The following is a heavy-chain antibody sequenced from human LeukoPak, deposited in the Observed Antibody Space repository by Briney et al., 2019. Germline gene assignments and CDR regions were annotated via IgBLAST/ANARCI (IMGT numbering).Heavy chain of an antibody. CDR1: GGSSSGYY. D-gene: IGHD1-1*01. V-gene: IGHV4-34*01. Sequence: SETLSLTCAVYGGSSSGYYWSWIRQPPGEGLEWIGEIDHSGSTNYNPSLKSRVTISVDTSKNQFSLKLSSVTAADTAVYYCASQVRLERRYYYYSMDVWGKGTTVTVSS. CDR3: ASQVRLERRYYYYSMDV. CDR2: IDHSGST. J-gene: IGHJ6*03.